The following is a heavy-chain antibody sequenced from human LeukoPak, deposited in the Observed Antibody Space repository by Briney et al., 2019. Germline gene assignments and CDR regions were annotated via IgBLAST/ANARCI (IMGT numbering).Heavy chain of an antibody. CDR1: GFTFSSYA. CDR3: AKSGRTSCSTSCYYFDY. CDR2: ISASGAST. Sequence: GGSLRLSCAASGFTFSSYAMSWVRQAPGKGLEWVSAISASGASTYYADSVKGRFTISRDNSKNALYLQMNSLRADDTAVYYCAKSGRTSCSTSCYYFDYWGQGTLVTVSS. D-gene: IGHD2-2*01. V-gene: IGHV3-23*01. J-gene: IGHJ4*02.